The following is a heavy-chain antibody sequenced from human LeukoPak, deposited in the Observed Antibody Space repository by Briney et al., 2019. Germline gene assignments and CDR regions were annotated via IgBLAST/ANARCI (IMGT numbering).Heavy chain of an antibody. V-gene: IGHV3-9*01. CDR1: GFTFDDYA. D-gene: IGHD6-13*01. CDR2: ISWNSGSI. J-gene: IGHJ4*02. CDR3: AKDKGPTSAAGREGGIFDY. Sequence: PGRSLRLSCAASGFTFDDYAMHWVRQAPGKGLEWVSGISWNSGSIGYADSVKGRFTISRDNAKNSLYLQMNSLRAEDTALYYCAKDKGPTSAAGREGGIFDYWGQGTLVTVSS.